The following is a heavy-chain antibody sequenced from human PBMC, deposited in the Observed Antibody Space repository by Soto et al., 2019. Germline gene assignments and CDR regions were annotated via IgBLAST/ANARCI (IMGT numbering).Heavy chain of an antibody. Sequence: QVQLVQSGAEVKKPGASVKVSCKASGYTFTSYGISWVRQAPGQGREWMGWISAYNGNTNYAQKLQSRVTMTTDTSTSTACMELRSLRSDDTAVYYCAGAMVRGVIIRRVGWFDPWGQGTLVTVSS. V-gene: IGHV1-18*01. J-gene: IGHJ5*02. CDR3: AGAMVRGVIIRRVGWFDP. CDR2: ISAYNGNT. D-gene: IGHD3-10*01. CDR1: GYTFTSYG.